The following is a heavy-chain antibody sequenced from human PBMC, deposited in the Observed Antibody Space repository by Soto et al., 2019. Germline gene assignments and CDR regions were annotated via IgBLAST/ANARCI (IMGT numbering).Heavy chain of an antibody. CDR1: GGTFSSYA. CDR2: IIPIFGTA. V-gene: IGHV1-69*13. D-gene: IGHD4-17*01. CDR3: ARGIRDYGDFQGHYYYYNMDV. Sequence: ASVKVSCKASGGTFSSYAISWVRQAPGQGLEWMGGIIPIFGTANYAQKFQGRVTITADESTSTAYMELSSLRSEDTAVYYCARGIRDYGDFQGHYYYYNMDVWGKGTTVTVSS. J-gene: IGHJ6*03.